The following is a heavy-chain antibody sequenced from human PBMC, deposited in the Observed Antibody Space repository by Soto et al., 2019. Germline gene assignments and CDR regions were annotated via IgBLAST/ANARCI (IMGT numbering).Heavy chain of an antibody. CDR3: ASAIFGVVIFGYYGTDV. CDR1: GGTFSSYA. CDR2: IIPIFGTA. V-gene: IGHV1-69*13. Sequence: SVKVSCKASGGTFSSYAISWVRQAPGQGLEWMGGIIPIFGTANYAQKFQGRVTITADESTSTAYMELSSLRSEDTAVYYCASAIFGVVIFGYYGTDVWGHGTTVTVSS. J-gene: IGHJ6*02. D-gene: IGHD3-3*01.